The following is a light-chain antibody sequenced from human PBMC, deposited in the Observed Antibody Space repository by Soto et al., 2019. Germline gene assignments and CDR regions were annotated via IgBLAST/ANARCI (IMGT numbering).Light chain of an antibody. CDR3: QQYNTLWT. V-gene: IGKV1-39*01. J-gene: IGKJ1*01. CDR1: QSISSY. CDR2: AAS. Sequence: DIQMTQSPSSLSASVGDRVTITCRASQSISSYLNWYQQKPGKAPKLLIYAASSLQSGVPSRFSGSGSGTEFTLTISSLQPDDFATYYCQQYNTLWTVGQGTKVDIK.